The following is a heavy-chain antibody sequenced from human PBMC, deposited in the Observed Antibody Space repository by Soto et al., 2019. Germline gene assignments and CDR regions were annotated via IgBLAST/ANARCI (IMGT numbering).Heavy chain of an antibody. CDR3: ARAGRITIFGVVNSSPDY. CDR1: GYTFTSYY. CDR2: MNPNSGNT. Sequence: ASVKVSCKGSGYTFTSYYINWVRQATGQGLEWIGWMNPNSGNTVYAQKFQGRVTMTRNTSISTAYMELSSLRSEDTAVYYCARAGRITIFGVVNSSPDYWGQGTLVNVS. J-gene: IGHJ4*02. V-gene: IGHV1-8*01. D-gene: IGHD3-3*01.